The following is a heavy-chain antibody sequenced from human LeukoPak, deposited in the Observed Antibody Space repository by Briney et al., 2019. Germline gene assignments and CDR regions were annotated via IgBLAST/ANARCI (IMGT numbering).Heavy chain of an antibody. CDR1: GFTFSNYE. D-gene: IGHD5-18*01. J-gene: IGHJ3*02. CDR2: ISSSDSTI. V-gene: IGHV3-48*03. Sequence: GGSLRLSCAASGFTFSNYEMNWVRQAPGKGLEWISYISSSDSTIYYADSLKGRFTISRDNAKNSLSLLMNSLRAEDTAVYYCARDLSSRGYTYGTPAFTFDIWGQGTMVTVSS. CDR3: ARDLSSRGYTYGTPAFTFDI.